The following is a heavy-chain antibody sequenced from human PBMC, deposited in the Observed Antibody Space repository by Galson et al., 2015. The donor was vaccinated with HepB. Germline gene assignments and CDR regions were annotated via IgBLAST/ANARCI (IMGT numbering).Heavy chain of an antibody. Sequence: SLRLSCAASGFTFSSYEMNWVRQAPGKALEWVSYISSSGSTIYYADSVKGRFTISRDNAKNSLYLQMNSLRAEDTAVYYCARDGYYYDSIIPMSYTAFDIWGQGTMVTVSS. CDR3: ARDGYYYDSIIPMSYTAFDI. CDR2: ISSSGSTI. D-gene: IGHD3-22*01. CDR1: GFTFSSYE. V-gene: IGHV3-48*03. J-gene: IGHJ3*02.